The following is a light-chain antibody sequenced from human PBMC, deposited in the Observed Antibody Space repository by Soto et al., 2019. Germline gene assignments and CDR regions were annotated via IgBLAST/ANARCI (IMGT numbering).Light chain of an antibody. CDR2: DDT. J-gene: IGLJ2*01. Sequence: QSALTQPASVSGSPGQSITISCTGTSSDVGSYNLVSWYQQHPGKAPKLIIFDDTKRPSGVSNRFSGSKSGNTASLTISGLQAEDVADYYCCSYAGSSTPVVFGGGTKLTVL. CDR1: SSDVGSYNL. V-gene: IGLV2-23*01. CDR3: CSYAGSSTPVV.